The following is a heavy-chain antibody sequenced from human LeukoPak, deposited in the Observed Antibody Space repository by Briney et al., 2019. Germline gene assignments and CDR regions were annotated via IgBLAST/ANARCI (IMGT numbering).Heavy chain of an antibody. Sequence: GGSLRLSCAASGFTFSSSWIHWVRQVPGKGLVWVSRISSDGITTNYADSVKGRFTISRDNSKNTLYLQMNSLRAEDTAVYYCAKWEPQGAFDIWGQGTMVTVSS. CDR2: ISSDGITT. CDR3: AKWEPQGAFDI. V-gene: IGHV3-74*01. J-gene: IGHJ3*02. CDR1: GFTFSSSW. D-gene: IGHD1-26*01.